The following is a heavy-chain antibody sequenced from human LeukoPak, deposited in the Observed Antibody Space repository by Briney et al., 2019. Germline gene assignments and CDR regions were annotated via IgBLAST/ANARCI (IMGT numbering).Heavy chain of an antibody. CDR3: ARSLRSSWHYCDY. J-gene: IGHJ4*02. CDR2: ISTSSSDI. CDR1: GFTFSSYA. Sequence: PGGSLRLSCAASGFTFSSYAMNWIRQVRQAPGKGLEWVSSISTSSSDIYYADSVKGRFTISRDNAKNSMYLQMNSLRAEDTAVYYCARSLRSSWHYCDYCGQGSLVTVSS. V-gene: IGHV3-21*01. D-gene: IGHD6-13*01.